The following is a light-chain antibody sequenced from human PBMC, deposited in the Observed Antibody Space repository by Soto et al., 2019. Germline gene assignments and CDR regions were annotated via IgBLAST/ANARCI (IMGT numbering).Light chain of an antibody. CDR1: NSDVGGYNY. CDR2: DVS. V-gene: IGLV2-8*01. J-gene: IGLJ1*01. Sequence: QSVLNQAPSASGSPGPSVTISCTGTNSDVGGYNYVSWYQHHPGKAPKLMIYDVSKRPSGVPDRFSGSKSGNTASLTVSGLQAEDEADYYCSSYAGSNNYVFGTGTKVTVL. CDR3: SSYAGSNNYV.